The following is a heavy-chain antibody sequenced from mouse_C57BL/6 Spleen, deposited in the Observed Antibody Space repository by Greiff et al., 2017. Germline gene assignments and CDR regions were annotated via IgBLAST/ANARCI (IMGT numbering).Heavy chain of an antibody. J-gene: IGHJ4*01. D-gene: IGHD2-3*01. V-gene: IGHV1-54*01. CDR2: INPGSGGT. CDR3: ARGDGTYAMDY. Sequence: QVQLQQSAAELVRPGTSVKVSCKASGYAFTNYLIEWVKQRPGQGLEWIGVINPGSGGTNYNEKFKGKATLTADKSSSTAYMQLSSLTSEDSAVYFCARGDGTYAMDYWGQGTSVTVSS. CDR1: GYAFTNYL.